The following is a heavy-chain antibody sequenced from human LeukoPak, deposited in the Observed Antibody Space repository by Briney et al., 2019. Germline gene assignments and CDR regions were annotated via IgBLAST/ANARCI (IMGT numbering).Heavy chain of an antibody. CDR2: IKPDNGGT. V-gene: IGHV1-2*02. CDR3: ARDGPAQMVDLDY. Sequence: ASVKVSCKASGYTFTGYYIHWVRQAPGQGLEWMGWIKPDNGGTDYAQNFQGRATMTRDTSISTVYMELSRLRSDDTAVYYCARDGPAQMVDLDYWGQGTLVTVSS. D-gene: IGHD2-8*01. J-gene: IGHJ4*02. CDR1: GYTFTGYY.